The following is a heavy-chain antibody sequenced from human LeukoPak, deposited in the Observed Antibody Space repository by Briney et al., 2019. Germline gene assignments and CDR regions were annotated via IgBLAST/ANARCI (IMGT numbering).Heavy chain of an antibody. V-gene: IGHV3-33*01. CDR2: IWYDGSNK. CDR3: ARMGGWYIGSTGY. J-gene: IGHJ4*02. D-gene: IGHD1-26*01. Sequence: GGSLRLSCAASGFTFSSYGMRWVRQAPGKGLEWVAVIWYDGSNKYYADSVKGRFTISRDNSKNTLYLQMNSLRAEDTAVYYCARMGGWYIGSTGYWGQGTLVTVSS. CDR1: GFTFSSYG.